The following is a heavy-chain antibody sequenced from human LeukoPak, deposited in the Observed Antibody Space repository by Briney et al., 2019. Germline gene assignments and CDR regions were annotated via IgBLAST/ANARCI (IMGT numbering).Heavy chain of an antibody. V-gene: IGHV4-34*01. D-gene: IGHD3-22*01. CDR1: GGYFSGYY. CDR2: INHSGST. J-gene: IGHJ6*03. CDR3: ARGAVTGITVIVGAYYMDV. Sequence: SETLSLTCAVYGGYFSGYYWSWIRQPPGKGLEWIGEINHSGSTNYNPSLKSRVTMSVDTSKNQCPLKLSSVTAADTAVYYCARGAVTGITVIVGAYYMDVWGKGTSVTVSS.